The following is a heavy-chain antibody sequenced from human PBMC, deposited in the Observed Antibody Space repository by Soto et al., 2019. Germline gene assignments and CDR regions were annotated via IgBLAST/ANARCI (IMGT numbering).Heavy chain of an antibody. J-gene: IGHJ4*02. V-gene: IGHV2-26*01. Sequence: QVTLKESGPVLLKPTETLTLTCTVSGFSLSNARMGVSWIRQPPGKALEWLAHIFSNDKKSYRTSLKSRLTISKDTSTSQVVLTMTNMDPEDTATYFCAGGSGDLSYDYWGQGTLVTVSS. D-gene: IGHD2-15*01. CDR2: IFSNDKK. CDR1: GFSLSNARMG. CDR3: AGGSGDLSYDY.